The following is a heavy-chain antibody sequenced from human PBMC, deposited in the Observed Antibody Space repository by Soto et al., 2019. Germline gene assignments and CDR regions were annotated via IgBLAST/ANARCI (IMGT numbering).Heavy chain of an antibody. CDR2: IWYDGSNK. Sequence: QVQLVESGGGVVQPGRSLRLSCAASGFTFSNYGMHWVRQAPGKGLEWVAVIWYDGSNKYYADSVKGRFTISRDNSKNTLYLQMDSLRAEDTAVYSCATAAAGTSPFDYWGQGTLVTVSS. D-gene: IGHD6-13*01. CDR1: GFTFSNYG. V-gene: IGHV3-33*01. CDR3: ATAAAGTSPFDY. J-gene: IGHJ4*02.